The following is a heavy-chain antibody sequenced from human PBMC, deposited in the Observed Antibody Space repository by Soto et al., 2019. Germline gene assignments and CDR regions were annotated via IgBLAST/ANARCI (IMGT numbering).Heavy chain of an antibody. V-gene: IGHV2-5*02. Sequence: QITLKDSGPTLVKPTQTLTLTCTVSGFSLSTTGVGVGWSRQAPGKALEWLAVIYWDNDQRYSPSLKNRLTINKDNSNKHVVLTMTNMDHVDTGTYFCAHRSNGNYFDYWGQGTLVTVSS. CDR3: AHRSNGNYFDY. CDR1: GFSLSTTGVG. D-gene: IGHD2-8*01. J-gene: IGHJ4*02. CDR2: IYWDNDQ.